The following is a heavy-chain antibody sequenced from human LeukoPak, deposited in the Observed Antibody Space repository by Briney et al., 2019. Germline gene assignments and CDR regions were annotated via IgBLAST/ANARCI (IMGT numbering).Heavy chain of an antibody. D-gene: IGHD3-10*01. CDR2: ISAYNGNT. V-gene: IGHV1-18*01. CDR3: ARGRTKTLWFGELFFDY. CDR1: GYTFTSYG. J-gene: IGHJ4*02. Sequence: ASVKVSCKASGYTFTSYGISWVRQAPGQGLEWMGWISAYNGNTNYAQKLQGRVTMTTDTSTSTDYMELRSLTSDDTAVYYCARGRTKTLWFGELFFDYWGQGTLVTVSS.